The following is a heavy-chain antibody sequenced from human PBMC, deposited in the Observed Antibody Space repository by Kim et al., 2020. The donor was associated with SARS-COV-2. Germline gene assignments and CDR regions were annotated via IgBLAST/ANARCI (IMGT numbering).Heavy chain of an antibody. J-gene: IGHJ4*02. Sequence: SQTLSLTCAISGDSVSSSSAGWTWIRQSPSRGLEWLGRTYYRSKWYKDYALSVKSRITINADIPKNQFSLQLNSVIPEDTGVYYCASGGLVAGAKPHLDCWGQGTLVTVSS. D-gene: IGHD6-19*01. CDR1: GDSVSSSSAG. CDR3: ASGGLVAGAKPHLDC. CDR2: TYYRSKWYK. V-gene: IGHV6-1*01.